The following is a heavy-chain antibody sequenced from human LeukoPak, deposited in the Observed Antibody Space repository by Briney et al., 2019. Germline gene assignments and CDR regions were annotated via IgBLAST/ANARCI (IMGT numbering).Heavy chain of an antibody. V-gene: IGHV3-7*03. J-gene: IGHJ3*02. CDR1: GFTFSSYW. Sequence: GGSLRLSCAASGFTFSSYWMSWVRQAPGKGLEWVANIKQDGSEKYYVDSVKGRFTISRDNSKSTLYLQMNSLRAEDTAVYYCAKESWELFGAFDIWGQGTMVTVSS. CDR2: IKQDGSEK. CDR3: AKESWELFGAFDI. D-gene: IGHD1-26*01.